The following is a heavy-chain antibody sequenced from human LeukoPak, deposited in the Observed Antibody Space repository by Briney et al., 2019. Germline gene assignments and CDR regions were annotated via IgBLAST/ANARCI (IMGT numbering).Heavy chain of an antibody. CDR3: AKRYGSGYYHFDY. J-gene: IGHJ4*02. Sequence: GGSLRLSCAASGFTFSSSCIHCVRQAPGKGLEWVAFIRDEGTNKYYADSVKGRLNISRDNSNNALYLQMNSLRAEDTAMYYCAKRYGSGYYHFDYWGQGTLVTVSS. D-gene: IGHD3-10*01. CDR1: GFTFSSSC. CDR2: IRDEGTNK. V-gene: IGHV3-30*02.